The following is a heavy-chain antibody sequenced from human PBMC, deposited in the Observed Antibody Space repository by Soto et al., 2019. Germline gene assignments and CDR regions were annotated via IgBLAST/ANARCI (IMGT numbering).Heavy chain of an antibody. CDR1: GGSISSYY. Sequence: SETLSLTCTVSGGSISSYYWSWIRQPPGKGLEWIGYIYYSGSTNYNPSLKSRVTISIDTSKNQFSLKLSSVTAADTAVYYRARVRTVTRYFDYWGQGTLVTVSS. V-gene: IGHV4-59*01. J-gene: IGHJ4*02. CDR3: ARVRTVTRYFDY. CDR2: IYYSGST. D-gene: IGHD4-17*01.